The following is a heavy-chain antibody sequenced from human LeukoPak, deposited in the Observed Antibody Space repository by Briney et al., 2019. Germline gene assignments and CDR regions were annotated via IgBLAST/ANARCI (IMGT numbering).Heavy chain of an antibody. CDR3: ASRRRGYSYGYLVY. D-gene: IGHD5-18*01. CDR1: GGSLSGYY. V-gene: IGHV4-34*01. Sequence: SSETLSLTCAVYGGSLSGYYWSWIRQPPGKRLEWIGEINHSGSTNYNPSLKSRVTISVDTSKNQFSLKLSSVTAADTAVYYCASRRRGYSYGYLVYWGHGPLVTVAS. CDR2: INHSGST. J-gene: IGHJ4*01.